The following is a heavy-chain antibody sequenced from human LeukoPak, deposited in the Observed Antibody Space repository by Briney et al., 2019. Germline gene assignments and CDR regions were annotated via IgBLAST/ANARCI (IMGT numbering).Heavy chain of an antibody. V-gene: IGHV4-59*08. CDR1: GGPISSYY. J-gene: IGHJ6*02. Sequence: SETLSLTCTVSGGPISSYYWSWIRQPPGKGLEWIGYIYYSGSTNYNPSLKSRVTISVDTSKNQFSLKLSSVTAADTAVYYCAKVLGYCSSTSCPHYYYYGMDVWGQGTTVTVSS. CDR3: AKVLGYCSSTSCPHYYYYGMDV. CDR2: IYYSGST. D-gene: IGHD2-2*01.